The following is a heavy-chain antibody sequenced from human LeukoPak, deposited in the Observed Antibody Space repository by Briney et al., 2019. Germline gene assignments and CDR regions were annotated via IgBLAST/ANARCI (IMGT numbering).Heavy chain of an antibody. V-gene: IGHV3-11*04. CDR3: ATLYAGSTDY. CDR2: ISSRGSTI. Sequence: GGSLRLSCAASGFTFSDYYMSWVRQAPGKGLEWVSYISSRGSTISYAESVKGRFTISRDNAKNSLYLQMNSLRAEDTAVYYCATLYAGSTDYWGRGTLVTVSS. D-gene: IGHD2-8*01. J-gene: IGHJ4*02. CDR1: GFTFSDYY.